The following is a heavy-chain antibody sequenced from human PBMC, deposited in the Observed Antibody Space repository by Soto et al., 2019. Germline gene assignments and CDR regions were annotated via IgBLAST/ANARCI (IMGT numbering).Heavy chain of an antibody. CDR2: IDPSDSYT. Sequence: GESLKISCKGSGYSFTSDWITWVRQMPGKGIEWMGRIDPSDSYTNYSPSFQGHVTISADKSISTAYLQWSSLKASDTAMYYRARPSGYEPSGMDVWGQGTTVTVCS. J-gene: IGHJ6*02. CDR3: ARPSGYEPSGMDV. D-gene: IGHD5-12*01. CDR1: GYSFTSDW. V-gene: IGHV5-10-1*01.